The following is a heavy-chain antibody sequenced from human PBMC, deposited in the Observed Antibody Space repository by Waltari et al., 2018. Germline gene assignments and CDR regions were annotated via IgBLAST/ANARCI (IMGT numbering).Heavy chain of an antibody. D-gene: IGHD4-17*01. Sequence: QVQLVQSGAEVKKPGSSVKVSCKASGGTFSSYTISWVRQAPGQGLEWMGRIIPILGIANYAPQFQGRVTITADKSTSTAYMELSSLRSEDTAVYYCARGRTTVGDDYWGQGTLVTVSS. CDR2: IIPILGIA. V-gene: IGHV1-69*02. CDR3: ARGRTTVGDDY. CDR1: GGTFSSYT. J-gene: IGHJ4*02.